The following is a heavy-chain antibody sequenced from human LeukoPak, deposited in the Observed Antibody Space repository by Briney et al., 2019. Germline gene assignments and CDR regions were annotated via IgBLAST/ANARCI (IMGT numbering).Heavy chain of an antibody. CDR1: AYTFTDYY. CDR3: ARDRDYSNTERGFDY. Sequence: ASVKVSCKTSAYTFTDYYIHWVRQAPGQGLEWMGWINPNSGETNSAQKFRGRVTMTGDTSISTAYMELRRVTSDDTAVYYCARDRDYSNTERGFDYWGQGTLVTVSS. CDR2: INPNSGET. D-gene: IGHD4-11*01. J-gene: IGHJ4*02. V-gene: IGHV1-2*02.